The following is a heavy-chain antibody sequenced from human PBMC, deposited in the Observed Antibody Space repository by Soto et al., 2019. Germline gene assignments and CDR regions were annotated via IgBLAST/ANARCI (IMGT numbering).Heavy chain of an antibody. V-gene: IGHV3-23*01. D-gene: IGHD6-13*01. Sequence: EVQLLESGGGLVQPGGSLRLSCAASGFTFSSYAMSWVRQAPGKGLEWASAISGSGGSTYYADSVKGRFTISRDNSKNTLYLQMNSLRAEDTAVYYCAKYSSSWPNYYYYYGMDVWGQGTTVTVSS. CDR2: ISGSGGST. J-gene: IGHJ6*02. CDR3: AKYSSSWPNYYYYYGMDV. CDR1: GFTFSSYA.